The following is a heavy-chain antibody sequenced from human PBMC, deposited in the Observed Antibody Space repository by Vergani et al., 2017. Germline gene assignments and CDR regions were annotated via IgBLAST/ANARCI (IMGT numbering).Heavy chain of an antibody. J-gene: IGHJ5*02. CDR1: GFTFSSYA. CDR3: ASGGGFDP. Sequence: QVQLVESGGGVVQPGRSLRLSCAASGFTFSSYAMHWVRQAPGKGLEWVAGISYDGSNKYYADAVKGRLTSSRDNSKNTLDMQMNSLRAEDTAVYYGASGGGFDPWGQGTLVTVSS. V-gene: IGHV3-30*04. CDR2: ISYDGSNK.